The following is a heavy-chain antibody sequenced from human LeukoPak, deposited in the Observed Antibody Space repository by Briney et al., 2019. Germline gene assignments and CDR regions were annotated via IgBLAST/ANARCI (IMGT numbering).Heavy chain of an antibody. CDR3: ARDVWTGVAVSDY. Sequence: PGGSLRLSCVASGFTFSSYWMTWVRQAPGKGLEWLANIKEDGSTQYYLDSVRGRFTISRDYAKTSVYLQLNSLRADDTAVYYCARDVWTGVAVSDYWGQGTLVTVSS. CDR1: GFTFSSYW. CDR2: IKEDGSTQ. D-gene: IGHD6-19*01. V-gene: IGHV3-7*01. J-gene: IGHJ4*02.